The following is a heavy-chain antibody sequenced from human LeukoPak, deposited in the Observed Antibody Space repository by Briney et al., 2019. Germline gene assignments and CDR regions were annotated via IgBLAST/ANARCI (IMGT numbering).Heavy chain of an antibody. CDR2: ISSSGSTI. Sequence: PGGSLRLSCAASGFTSSDYYMSWIRQAPGKGLEWVSYISSSGSTIYYADSVKGRFTISRDNAKNSLYLQMNSLRAEDTAVYYCARFFGEQQLVLLPYYYYGMDVWGQGTTVTVSS. D-gene: IGHD6-13*01. CDR1: GFTSSDYY. V-gene: IGHV3-11*01. CDR3: ARFFGEQQLVLLPYYYYGMDV. J-gene: IGHJ6*02.